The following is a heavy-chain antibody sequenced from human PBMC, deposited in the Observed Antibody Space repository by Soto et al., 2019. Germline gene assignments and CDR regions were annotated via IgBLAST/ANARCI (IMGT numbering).Heavy chain of an antibody. Sequence: SETLSLTCKVSGASIRSTHYFWGWIRQPPGKGLEWIGNFYSSGVAHYNPSLKSRVTISVDASKNQFSLKLSSVTAADTAVYYCARGRRDGYSFFDYWGQGTLVTVSS. V-gene: IGHV4-39*07. CDR2: FYSSGVA. CDR3: ARGRRDGYSFFDY. CDR1: GASIRSTHYF. D-gene: IGHD4-4*01. J-gene: IGHJ4*02.